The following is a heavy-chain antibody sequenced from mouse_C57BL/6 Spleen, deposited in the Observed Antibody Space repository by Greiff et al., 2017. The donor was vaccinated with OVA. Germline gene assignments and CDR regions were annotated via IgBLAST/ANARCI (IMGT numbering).Heavy chain of an antibody. V-gene: IGHV1-50*01. CDR3: ARSGWYFDV. Sequence: QVQLKQPGAELMKPGASVKLSCKASGYTFTSYWMQWVKQRPGQGLEWIGEIDPSDSYTNSNQKFKGKATLTVDTSSSTAYMQHSSLTSEASAVYYCARSGWYFDVWGTGTTVTVSS. CDR2: IDPSDSYT. J-gene: IGHJ1*03. CDR1: GYTFTSYW.